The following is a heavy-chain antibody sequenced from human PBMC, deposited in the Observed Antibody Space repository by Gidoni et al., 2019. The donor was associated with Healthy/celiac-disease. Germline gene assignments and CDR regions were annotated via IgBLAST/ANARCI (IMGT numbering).Heavy chain of an antibody. J-gene: IGHJ4*02. CDR2: IYHSGST. CDR3: ARVGAFSSTYRGVDY. V-gene: IGHV4-4*02. CDR1: GGSITSSNW. Sequence: QVQLQESGTGLVKPSGTLSLTCAVPGGSITSSNWWSWVRQPPGKGLEWIGEIYHSGSTNYNPSLKSRVTISVDKSKNQFALKLSSVTAADTAVYYCARVGAFSSTYRGVDYWGQGTLVTVSS. D-gene: IGHD6-13*01.